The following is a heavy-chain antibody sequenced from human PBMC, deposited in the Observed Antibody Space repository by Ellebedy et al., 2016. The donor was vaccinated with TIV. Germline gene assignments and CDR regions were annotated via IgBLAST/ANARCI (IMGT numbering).Heavy chain of an antibody. CDR3: ARSLGDDAFDI. D-gene: IGHD2-21*01. V-gene: IGHV3-74*01. CDR1: GFTFSSYC. CDR2: VNSDGSST. J-gene: IGHJ3*02. Sequence: GGSLRLXXAASGFTFSSYCMHWVRQAPGKGLVWVSRVNSDGSSTSYADSVKGRFTISRDNAKNTLYLQINSLRAEDTAVYYCARSLGDDAFDIWGQGTMVTVSS.